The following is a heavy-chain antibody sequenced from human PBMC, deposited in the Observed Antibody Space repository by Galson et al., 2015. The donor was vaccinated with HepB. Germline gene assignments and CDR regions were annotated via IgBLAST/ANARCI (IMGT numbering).Heavy chain of an antibody. J-gene: IGHJ6*03. Sequence: SLRLSCAASGFTFSSYSMNWVRQAPGKGLEWVSSISSSSSYIYYADSVKGRFTISRDNAKNSLYLQMNSLRAEDTAVYYCARDSGGYCSSTSCSTPYYYYYYMDVWGKGTTVTVSS. CDR2: ISSSSSYI. CDR1: GFTFSSYS. D-gene: IGHD2-2*01. CDR3: ARDSGGYCSSTSCSTPYYYYYYMDV. V-gene: IGHV3-21*01.